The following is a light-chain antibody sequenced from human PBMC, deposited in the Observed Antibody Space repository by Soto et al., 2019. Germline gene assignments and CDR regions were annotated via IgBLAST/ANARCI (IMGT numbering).Light chain of an antibody. J-gene: IGKJ1*01. CDR3: QQYNNWPTWT. CDR2: GAS. CDR1: QSVSSN. V-gene: IGKV3-15*01. Sequence: EIVMTQSPVTLSVSPGERATLSCRASQSVSSNLAWYQQKPGQAPRLLIYGASTRATGIPARFSGSGSGTEFPLTISSLQSGDFAVYYCQQYNNWPTWTFGQGTKVEIK.